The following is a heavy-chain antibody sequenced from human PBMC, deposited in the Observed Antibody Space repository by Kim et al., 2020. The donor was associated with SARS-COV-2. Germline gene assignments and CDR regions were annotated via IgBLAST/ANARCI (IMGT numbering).Heavy chain of an antibody. J-gene: IGHJ6*02. CDR3: ARESGDTVTTYYYYGMDV. Sequence: SETLSLTCTVSGGSISSYYWSWIRQPRGKGLEWIGYIYYSGSTNYNPSLKSRVTISVDTSKNQFSLKLSSVTAADTAVYYCARESGDTVTTYYYYGMDVWGQGTTVTVSS. CDR2: IYYSGST. V-gene: IGHV4-59*13. CDR1: GGSISSYY. D-gene: IGHD4-17*01.